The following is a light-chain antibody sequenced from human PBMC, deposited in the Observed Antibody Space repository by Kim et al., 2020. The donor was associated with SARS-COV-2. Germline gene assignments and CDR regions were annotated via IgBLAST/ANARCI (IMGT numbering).Light chain of an antibody. Sequence: EVVMTQSPATLSVSPGERAALSCRANQSVSSKLAWYQQKPGQAPRLLIYDASTRASGIPARFIGSGSGTEFTLTIFRLQSEDFALYYCQQYSDWPPITFGQGTRLEIK. CDR3: QQYSDWPPIT. CDR1: QSVSSK. J-gene: IGKJ5*01. CDR2: DAS. V-gene: IGKV3-15*01.